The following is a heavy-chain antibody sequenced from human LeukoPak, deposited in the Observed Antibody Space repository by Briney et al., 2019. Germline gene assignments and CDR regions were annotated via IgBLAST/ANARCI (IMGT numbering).Heavy chain of an antibody. V-gene: IGHV4-34*01. CDR3: ARGLYGYGNNWFDP. CDR2: INHSGST. D-gene: IGHD5-18*01. Sequence: SETLSLTCAVHGGSFSGYYWSWIRQPPGKGLEWIGEINHSGSTNYNPSLKSRVTISVDTSKNQFSLKLSSVTAADTAVYYCARGLYGYGNNWFDPWGQGTLVTVSS. CDR1: GGSFSGYY. J-gene: IGHJ5*02.